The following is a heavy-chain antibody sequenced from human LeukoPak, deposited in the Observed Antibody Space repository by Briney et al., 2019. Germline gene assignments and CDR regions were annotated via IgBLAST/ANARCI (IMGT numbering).Heavy chain of an antibody. Sequence: GGSLRLSCAASGFTFSSYWMSWVRQAPGKGLEWVANIKQDGSEKYYVDSVKGRFTISRDNAKNSLYLQMNSLRAEDTAVYYCASTLYYYDSSPVDYWGQGTLVTVSS. CDR1: GFTFSSYW. D-gene: IGHD3-22*01. V-gene: IGHV3-7*01. CDR2: IKQDGSEK. CDR3: ASTLYYYDSSPVDY. J-gene: IGHJ4*02.